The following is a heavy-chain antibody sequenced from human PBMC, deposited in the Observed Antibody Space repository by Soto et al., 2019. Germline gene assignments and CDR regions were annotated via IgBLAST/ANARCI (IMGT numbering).Heavy chain of an antibody. J-gene: IGHJ4*02. CDR1: GFTFISYS. D-gene: IGHD3-9*01. Sequence: GGSLRLSCIVSGFTFISYSMVWVLQAPGKGLEWISYIFVDSSTIYYADSVKGRFTVSRDNSQNSLFLVMNSLRAEDTAVYYCARDKDWAIDYWGQGTLVTVSS. CDR3: ARDKDWAIDY. CDR2: IFVDSSTI. V-gene: IGHV3-48*01.